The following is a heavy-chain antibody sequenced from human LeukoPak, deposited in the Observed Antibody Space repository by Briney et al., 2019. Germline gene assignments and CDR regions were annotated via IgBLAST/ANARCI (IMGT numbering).Heavy chain of an antibody. CDR2: IYTSGST. CDR3: ARASYSYDISGWVPFDY. CDR1: GNSISSGDYY. D-gene: IGHD3-22*01. V-gene: IGHV4-61*02. Sequence: SETLSLTCTVSGNSISSGDYYWSWIRQPAGKGLEWIGRIYTSGSTTYNPSLKSRVTISGDTSENQFSLRLSSVTAADTAVYYCARASYSYDISGWVPFDYWGQGTLVTVAS. J-gene: IGHJ4*02.